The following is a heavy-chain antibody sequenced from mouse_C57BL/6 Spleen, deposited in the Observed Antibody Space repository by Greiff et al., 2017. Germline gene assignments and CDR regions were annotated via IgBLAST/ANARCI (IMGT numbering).Heavy chain of an antibody. CDR3: ARSADDIDY. D-gene: IGHD1-2*01. J-gene: IGHJ2*02. Sequence: VQLQQPGAELVKPGASVKISCKASGYAFSSYWMNWVKQRPGKGLEWIGQIYPGDGDTNYNGKFKGKATLTADKTSSTAYMQLRSLASEDSAVYFCARSADDIDYWGQGTSLTVAS. CDR1: GYAFSSYW. V-gene: IGHV1-80*01. CDR2: IYPGDGDT.